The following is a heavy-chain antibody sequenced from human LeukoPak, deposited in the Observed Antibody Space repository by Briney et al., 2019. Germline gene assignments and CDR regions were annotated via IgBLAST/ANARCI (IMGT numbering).Heavy chain of an antibody. D-gene: IGHD3-10*01. J-gene: IGHJ4*02. V-gene: IGHV1-18*01. CDR1: GYTFSTYD. Sequence: ASVKVSCKASGYTFSTYDITWVRQAPGQGLEWMGWISAYNGNTNYAQKLQGRVTMTTDTSTSTAYMELRSLRSDDTAVYYCARAYGSGSYYNVGFSDYWGQGTLVTVSS. CDR2: ISAYNGNT. CDR3: ARAYGSGSYYNVGFSDY.